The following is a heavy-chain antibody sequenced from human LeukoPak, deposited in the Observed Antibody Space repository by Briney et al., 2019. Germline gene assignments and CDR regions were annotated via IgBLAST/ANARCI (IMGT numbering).Heavy chain of an antibody. V-gene: IGHV3-74*01. Sequence: QPGRSLRLSCAASGFTFSSYGMHWVRQAPGKGLMWVSRIKGDGSITTYADFVKGRFTISRDNAKNTLSLQMNSLRAEDTAMYYCVGGHDLRFWGQGTLVTVSS. J-gene: IGHJ4*02. CDR1: GFTFSSYG. CDR3: VGGHDLRF. D-gene: IGHD5-12*01. CDR2: IKGDGSIT.